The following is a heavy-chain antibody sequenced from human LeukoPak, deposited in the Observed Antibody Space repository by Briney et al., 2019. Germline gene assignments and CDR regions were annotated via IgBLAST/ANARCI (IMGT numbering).Heavy chain of an antibody. Sequence: ASVKVSCKAFGYTFTSNYMHWVRQAPGQGPEWMGVISPSGGSTTYAQKFQGRVTLTRDMSTSTDYLELSSLRSEDTAVYYCARGFRSCVNWGQGTLVTVSS. CDR3: ARGFRSCVN. J-gene: IGHJ4*02. V-gene: IGHV1-46*01. CDR1: GYTFTSNY. D-gene: IGHD2-15*01. CDR2: ISPSGGST.